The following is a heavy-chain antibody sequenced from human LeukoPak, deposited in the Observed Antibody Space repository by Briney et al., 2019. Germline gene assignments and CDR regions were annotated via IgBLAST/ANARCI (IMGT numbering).Heavy chain of an antibody. J-gene: IGHJ6*03. CDR1: GFTFSSYA. D-gene: IGHD2-2*01. Sequence: GGSLRLSCAASGFTFSSYAMSWVRQAPGKGLEWVSAISGSGGSTYYADSVKGRFTISRDNSKNTLYLQMNSLRAEDTAVYYCAKGDIVVVPAALLSLPDYYYMDVWGKGTTVTVSS. V-gene: IGHV3-23*01. CDR3: AKGDIVVVPAALLSLPDYYYMDV. CDR2: ISGSGGST.